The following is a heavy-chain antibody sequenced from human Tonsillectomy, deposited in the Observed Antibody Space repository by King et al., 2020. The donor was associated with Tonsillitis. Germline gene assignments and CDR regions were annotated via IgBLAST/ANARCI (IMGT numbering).Heavy chain of an antibody. Sequence: QLVQSGGGLVKPGGSLRLSCAASGFTFSSYSMNWVRQAPGKGLEWVSSISSSSSYIYYADSVKGRFTISRDNAKNSLYLQMNSLRAEDTAVYYCARDAMAVEFTDSYYYYGMDVWGQGTTVTVSS. J-gene: IGHJ6*02. CDR2: ISSSSSYI. CDR3: ARDAMAVEFTDSYYYYGMDV. CDR1: GFTFSSYS. D-gene: IGHD5-24*01. V-gene: IGHV3-21*01.